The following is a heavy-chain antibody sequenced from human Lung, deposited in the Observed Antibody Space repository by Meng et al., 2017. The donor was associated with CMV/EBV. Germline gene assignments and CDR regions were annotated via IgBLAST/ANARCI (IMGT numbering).Heavy chain of an antibody. Sequence: QLTVKVSGLPLLKPTETLTLSCTFSGFCISTSEVGVGWIRQPPGKALEWLAVIYWDDDKRYSPSLKSRLTITKDTSKNQVVLTLTNMDPVDTATYYCALFTGSWFDPWGQGTLVTVSS. CDR3: ALFTGSWFDP. J-gene: IGHJ5*02. D-gene: IGHD1-14*01. V-gene: IGHV2-5*02. CDR1: GFCISTSEVG. CDR2: IYWDDDK.